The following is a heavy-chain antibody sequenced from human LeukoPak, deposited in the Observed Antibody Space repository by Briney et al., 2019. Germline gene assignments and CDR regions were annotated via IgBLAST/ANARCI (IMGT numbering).Heavy chain of an antibody. J-gene: IGHJ4*02. CDR1: GFTFTGNA. CDR2: ISGSDGRT. V-gene: IGHV3-23*01. D-gene: IGHD3-22*01. CDR3: ASDYYDSSGYYGY. Sequence: PGGSLRFSGVAPGFTFTGNAMSWVPKAPGKGLNWASAISGSDGRTYYADSVKGRFTISRDNSKNTLYLQMNSLRAEDTAVYYCASDYYDSSGYYGYWGQGTLVTVSS.